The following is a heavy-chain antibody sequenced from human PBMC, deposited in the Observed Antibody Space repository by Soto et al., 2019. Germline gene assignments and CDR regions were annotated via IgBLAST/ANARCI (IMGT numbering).Heavy chain of an antibody. CDR3: ARVIPGAEAWFDP. D-gene: IGHD2-2*01. Sequence: QDQLVQSGAEVKKPGASVKVSCTASGTTFTHFGVTWVRQAPGQGLEWMGWISAYTDDPNYAQKFQGRVTMTIDTSTRTAYLDLRSLTSDDTAVYYCARVIPGAEAWFDPWGQGTLVTVSS. V-gene: IGHV1-18*01. J-gene: IGHJ5*02. CDR2: ISAYTDDP. CDR1: GTTFTHFG.